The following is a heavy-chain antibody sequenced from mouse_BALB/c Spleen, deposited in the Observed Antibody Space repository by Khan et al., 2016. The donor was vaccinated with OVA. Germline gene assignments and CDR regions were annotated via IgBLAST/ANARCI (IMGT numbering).Heavy chain of an antibody. CDR1: GFTFSSFG. V-gene: IGHV5-17*02. Sequence: EVQLQESGGGLVQPGGSRKLSCAASGFTFSSFGMHWVRQAPKKGLEWVAYISSGSSTIYYVDTVKGRFTISRDNPKNTLFLQMTRLRSEDTAVYYCARSGGNFHWYFDVWGAGTSVTVSS. J-gene: IGHJ1*01. CDR3: ARSGGNFHWYFDV. D-gene: IGHD2-1*01. CDR2: ISSGSSTI.